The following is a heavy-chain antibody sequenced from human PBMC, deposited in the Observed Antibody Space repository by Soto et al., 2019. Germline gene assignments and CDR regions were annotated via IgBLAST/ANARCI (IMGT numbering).Heavy chain of an antibody. V-gene: IGHV4-34*01. CDR3: ARDPVTKGREIDY. D-gene: IGHD4-17*01. CDR1: GGSFSGYC. Sequence: QVQLQQWGAGLLKPSETLSLTCAVYGGSFSGYCWSWIRQPPGKGLEWIGEINHSGSTNYNPSLKSRVTISVDTSKNQFSLKLSSVTAADTAVYYCARDPVTKGREIDYWGQGTLVTVSS. CDR2: INHSGST. J-gene: IGHJ4*02.